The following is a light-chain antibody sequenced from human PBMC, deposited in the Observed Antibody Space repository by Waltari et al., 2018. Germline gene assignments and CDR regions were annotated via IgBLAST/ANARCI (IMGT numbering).Light chain of an antibody. Sequence: QSMLTQPYSPSGAPGQRVTISCSGSSSNIGSNYVYWYQRLPGTAPKLLIYRNNQRPSGVPDRFSGSKSGTSASLAISGLRSEDEADYYCAAFDDSLNGWVFGGGTKLTVL. V-gene: IGLV1-47*01. J-gene: IGLJ3*02. CDR1: SSNIGSNY. CDR3: AAFDDSLNGWV. CDR2: RNN.